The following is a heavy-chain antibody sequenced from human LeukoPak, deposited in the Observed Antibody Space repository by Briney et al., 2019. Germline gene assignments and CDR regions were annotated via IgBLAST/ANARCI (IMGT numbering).Heavy chain of an antibody. CDR1: GFTFSDSA. CDR2: IRSKADTYAT. J-gene: IGHJ4*02. V-gene: IGHV3-73*01. D-gene: IGHD6-19*01. Sequence: GGSLRLSCAASGFTFSDSAIHRVRQATGKGLEWVGRIRSKADTYATTYGASLKGRFTISRDDSRNRAYLQMSSLRTEDTAVYYCTREYSSGWPFDFWGQGTLVTVSS. CDR3: TREYSSGWPFDF.